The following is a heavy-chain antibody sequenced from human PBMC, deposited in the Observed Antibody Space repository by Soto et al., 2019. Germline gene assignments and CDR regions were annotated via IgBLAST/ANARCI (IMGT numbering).Heavy chain of an antibody. V-gene: IGHV4-34*01. CDR2: ITHGGST. CDR3: ARARVDSWSHIYYGLDV. J-gene: IGHJ6*02. D-gene: IGHD3-3*01. Sequence: PSETLSLTCGVYGGSFSAYSWTWLRQSPGKGLEWFGEITHGGSTDYNPALKSRLVMSVDTSKNQFSLRATSVTAADAAVYFCARARVDSWSHIYYGLDVWRQGNTGTVAS. CDR1: GGSFSAYS.